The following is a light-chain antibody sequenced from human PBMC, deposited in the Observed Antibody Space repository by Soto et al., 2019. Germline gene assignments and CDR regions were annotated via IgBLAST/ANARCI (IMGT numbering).Light chain of an antibody. Sequence: EIVMTQSPATLSVSPGERATLSCRASQSISTSLAWYQQSPGQAPRLLIYGASTRATGVPARFSGSGSGTDFTLTISSQQSEDFAVYYCQQYINLSPYTFGQGTKLE. J-gene: IGKJ2*01. CDR3: QQYINLSPYT. CDR2: GAS. V-gene: IGKV3-15*01. CDR1: QSISTS.